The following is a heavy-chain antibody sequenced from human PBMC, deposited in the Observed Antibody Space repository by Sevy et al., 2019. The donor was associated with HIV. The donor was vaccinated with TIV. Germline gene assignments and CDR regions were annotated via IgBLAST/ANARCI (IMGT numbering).Heavy chain of an antibody. CDR3: ARRLRFLSYGMDV. V-gene: IGHV4-59*12. J-gene: IGHJ6*02. CDR2: IYYSGST. D-gene: IGHD3-3*01. CDR1: GGSISSYY. Sequence: SETLSLTCTVSGGSISSYYWSWIRQPPGKGLEWIGYIYYSGSTNYNPSLKSRVTISVDTSKNQFSLKLSSVIAADTAVYYCARRLRFLSYGMDVWGQGTTVTVSS.